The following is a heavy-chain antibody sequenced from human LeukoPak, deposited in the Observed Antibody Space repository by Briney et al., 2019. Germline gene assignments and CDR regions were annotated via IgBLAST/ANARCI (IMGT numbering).Heavy chain of an antibody. CDR3: ARDEVEFTFDY. CDR2: ASYDGYTK. CDR1: GLTFSNYV. J-gene: IGHJ4*02. D-gene: IGHD3-10*01. V-gene: IGHV3-30*03. Sequence: GRSLRLSCVASGLTFSNYVMHWVRQAPGKGLEWVATASYDGYTKHYVDSVEGRFTISRDNSKNTLYLQMNSLRAEDTAVYYCARDEVEFTFDYWGQGTLVTVSS.